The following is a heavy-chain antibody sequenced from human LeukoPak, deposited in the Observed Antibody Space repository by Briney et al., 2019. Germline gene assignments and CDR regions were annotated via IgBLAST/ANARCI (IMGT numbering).Heavy chain of an antibody. D-gene: IGHD1-26*01. Sequence: ASVKVSCTASGYTFTSYGISWVRQAPGQGLEWMGWISAYNGNTNYAQKLQGRVTMTTDTSTSTAYMELRSLRSDDTAVYYCARVEVVGATNPPFDYWGQGTLVTVFS. V-gene: IGHV1-18*01. CDR2: ISAYNGNT. CDR3: ARVEVVGATNPPFDY. J-gene: IGHJ4*02. CDR1: GYTFTSYG.